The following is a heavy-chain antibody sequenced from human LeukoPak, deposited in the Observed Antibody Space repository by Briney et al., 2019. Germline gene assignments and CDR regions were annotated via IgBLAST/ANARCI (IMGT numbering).Heavy chain of an antibody. V-gene: IGHV4-39*01. D-gene: IGHD3-22*01. J-gene: IGHJ3*02. CDR1: SGSISSSSYY. CDR3: AIIGAHYDSSGYYPPDDAFDI. CDR2: IYYSGST. Sequence: SETLSLTCTVSSGSISSSSYYWGWIRQPPGKGLEWIGSIYYSGSTYYNPSLKSRVTISVDTSKNQFSLKLSSVTAADTAVYYCAIIGAHYDSSGYYPPDDAFDIWGQGTMVTVSS.